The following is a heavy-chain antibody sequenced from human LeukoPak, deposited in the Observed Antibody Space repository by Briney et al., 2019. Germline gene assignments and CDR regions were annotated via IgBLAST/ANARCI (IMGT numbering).Heavy chain of an antibody. Sequence: SLRLSCAASGFTFDDYAMHWVRQAPGKGLEWVSGISWNSGSIGYADSVKGRFTISRDNAKNSLYLQMNRLRAEDTALYYCAKDIQWLVRGDYFDYWGQGTLVTVSS. CDR3: AKDIQWLVRGDYFDY. V-gene: IGHV3-9*01. J-gene: IGHJ4*02. D-gene: IGHD6-19*01. CDR2: ISWNSGSI. CDR1: GFTFDDYA.